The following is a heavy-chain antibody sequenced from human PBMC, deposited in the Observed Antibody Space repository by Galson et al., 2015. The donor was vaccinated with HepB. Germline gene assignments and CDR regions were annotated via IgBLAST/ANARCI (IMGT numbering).Heavy chain of an antibody. CDR3: ARDRSDTAMVNVY. J-gene: IGHJ4*02. V-gene: IGHV3-21*01. D-gene: IGHD5-18*01. Sequence: SLRLSCAASGFTFSSYSMNWVRQAPGKGLEWVSSISSSSSYIYYADSVKGRFTISRDNAKNSLYLQMNSLRAEDTAVYYCARDRSDTAMVNVYWGQGTLVTVSS. CDR2: ISSSSSYI. CDR1: GFTFSSYS.